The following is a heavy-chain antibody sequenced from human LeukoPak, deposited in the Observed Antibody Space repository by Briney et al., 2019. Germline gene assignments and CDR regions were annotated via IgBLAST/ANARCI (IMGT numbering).Heavy chain of an antibody. Sequence: GGSLRLSCAASGFTFSSYAMSWVRQAPGKGLEWVSGSGSGGSTYYADSVKGRFTISRDNSKNTLYLPMNSLTAEDTAAYYCTKDFWSGYYPNCWGQGTLVTVSS. CDR2: SGSGGST. J-gene: IGHJ4*02. D-gene: IGHD3-3*01. V-gene: IGHV3-23*01. CDR3: TKDFWSGYYPNC. CDR1: GFTFSSYA.